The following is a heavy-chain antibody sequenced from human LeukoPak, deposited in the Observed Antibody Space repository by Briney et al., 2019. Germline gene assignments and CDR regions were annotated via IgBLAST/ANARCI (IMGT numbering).Heavy chain of an antibody. V-gene: IGHV3-23*01. Sequence: GGSQRLSCAASGFTFSSYAMSWVRQAPGKGLEWVSAITCSGGSTYYADSVKGRFTISRDNSKNTLYLQMNNLRAEDTAVYYCAKVPASRWFFDYWGQGTLVTVSS. CDR1: GFTFSSYA. CDR3: AKVPASRWFFDY. CDR2: ITCSGGST. D-gene: IGHD2-15*01. J-gene: IGHJ4*02.